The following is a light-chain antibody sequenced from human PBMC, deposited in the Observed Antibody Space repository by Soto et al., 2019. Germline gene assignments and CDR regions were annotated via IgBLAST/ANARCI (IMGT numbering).Light chain of an antibody. J-gene: IGKJ1*01. CDR1: QSVSSS. V-gene: IGKV3-20*01. CDR3: QQYGTSPWT. Sequence: EIVMTQSPATLSVSPGETATLSCRASQSVSSSLAWYQQKPGQAPRLLIYAASSRAHGIPDRFSGSGSGTDFTLTISRLEPEDFAVYYCQQYGTSPWTFGQGTKVDIK. CDR2: AAS.